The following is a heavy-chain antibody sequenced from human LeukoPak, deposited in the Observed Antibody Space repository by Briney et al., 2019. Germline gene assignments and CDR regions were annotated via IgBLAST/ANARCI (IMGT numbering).Heavy chain of an antibody. V-gene: IGHV6-1*01. D-gene: IGHD3-22*01. J-gene: IGHJ4*02. Sequence: SQTLSLTCAISGDSVSSNSAAWNWIRQSPSRGLEWLGRTYYRSKWYNDYAVSVKSRITINPDTSKNQFSLQLNSVTPEDTAVYYCARDTAPDYNDSSGYQVGFDYWGQGTLVTVSS. CDR2: TYYRSKWYN. CDR1: GDSVSSNSAA. CDR3: ARDTAPDYNDSSGYQVGFDY.